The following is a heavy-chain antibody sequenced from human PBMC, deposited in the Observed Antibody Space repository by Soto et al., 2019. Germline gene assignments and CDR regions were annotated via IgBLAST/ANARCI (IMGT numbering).Heavy chain of an antibody. Sequence: SETLSLTCTVSGGSISNFYWSWIRQPPGKGLEWIGYISYSGNTNYNPSLKSRVSISVDTSKNQLSLNLTSVTAADTAVYYCARAPMVLSRSYFDSWGQGNLVTVSS. V-gene: IGHV4-59*01. CDR2: ISYSGNT. J-gene: IGHJ4*01. D-gene: IGHD2-8*01. CDR3: ARAPMVLSRSYFDS. CDR1: GGSISNFY.